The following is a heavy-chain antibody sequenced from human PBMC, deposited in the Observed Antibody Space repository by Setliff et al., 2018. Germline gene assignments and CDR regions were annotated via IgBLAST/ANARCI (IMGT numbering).Heavy chain of an antibody. CDR1: GFTFSSYA. Sequence: PGGSLRLSCAASGFTFSSYATTWVRQAPGKGLEWVSGISGSGGATYYAASVKGRFSISRDNSKNTLTLQMNSLRAEATAIYYCAKYPSNSVYNYFDPWGQGTLVTVSS. J-gene: IGHJ5*02. CDR3: AKYPSNSVYNYFDP. D-gene: IGHD1-7*01. CDR2: ISGSGGAT. V-gene: IGHV3-23*01.